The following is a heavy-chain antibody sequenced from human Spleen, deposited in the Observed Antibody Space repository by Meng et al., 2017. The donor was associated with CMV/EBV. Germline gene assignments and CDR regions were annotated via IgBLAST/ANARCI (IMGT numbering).Heavy chain of an antibody. D-gene: IGHD4-17*01. CDR3: AKGPYGDPNWFDP. Sequence: GGSLRLSCTGSGFTFSDYYMSWIRQAPGKGLEWLSYISSGSGTISYADSVKGRFTISRDNAKNTLYLQMNSLRAEDTAVYYCAKGPYGDPNWFDPWGQGTLVTVSS. V-gene: IGHV3-11*01. CDR2: ISSGSGTI. CDR1: GFTFSDYY. J-gene: IGHJ5*02.